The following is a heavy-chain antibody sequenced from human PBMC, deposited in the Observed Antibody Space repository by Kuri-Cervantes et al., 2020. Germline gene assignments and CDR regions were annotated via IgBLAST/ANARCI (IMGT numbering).Heavy chain of an antibody. J-gene: IGHJ4*02. D-gene: IGHD6-13*01. CDR1: GGFISSSNW. V-gene: IGHV4-4*02. CDR2: IYHSGST. Sequence: SCAVSGGFISSSNWWSWVRQPPGKGLEWIGEIYHSGSTNYNPSLKSRVTISVDKSKNQFSLKLSSVTAADTAVYYCARAGYSSSWSLDYWGQGTLVTVSS. CDR3: ARAGYSSSWSLDY.